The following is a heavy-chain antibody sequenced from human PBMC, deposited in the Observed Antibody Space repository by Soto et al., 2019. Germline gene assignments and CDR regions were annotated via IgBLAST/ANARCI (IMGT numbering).Heavy chain of an antibody. CDR1: GDTFISSG. Sequence: VQSGAEVKKPGASVKVSCKASGDTFISSGISWVRQAPGQGLEWMGWISGYKGDTNYAQQSQGRVTFTTDPFTSTAYMELRSLTPGDTAIYYCARIEYCSGGNCYSAFDIWGQGTLVTVSS. CDR3: ARIEYCSGGNCYSAFDI. CDR2: ISGYKGDT. V-gene: IGHV1-18*01. J-gene: IGHJ3*02. D-gene: IGHD2-15*01.